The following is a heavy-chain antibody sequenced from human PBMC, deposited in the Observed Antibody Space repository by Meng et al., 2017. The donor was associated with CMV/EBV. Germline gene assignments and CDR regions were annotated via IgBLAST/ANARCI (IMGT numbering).Heavy chain of an antibody. CDR3: ARDPTYYDFWSDRYPSYYYGMDV. CDR2: INPNSGGT. CDR1: GYTFTGYH. V-gene: IGHV1-2*02. J-gene: IGHJ6*02. Sequence: ASVKVSCKASGYTFTGYHMHWVRQAPGQGLEWMGWINPNSGGTNYAQKFQGRVTMTRDTSISTAYMELSRLRSDDTAVYYCARDPTYYDFWSDRYPSYYYGMDVWGQGTTVTVSS. D-gene: IGHD3-3*01.